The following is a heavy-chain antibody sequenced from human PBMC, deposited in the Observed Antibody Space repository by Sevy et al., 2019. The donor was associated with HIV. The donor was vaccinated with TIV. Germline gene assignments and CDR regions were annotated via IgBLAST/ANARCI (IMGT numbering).Heavy chain of an antibody. D-gene: IGHD5-12*01. CDR2: ISYDGSNK. J-gene: IGHJ6*02. Sequence: GGSLRLSCAASGFTFINHAMHWVRQAPGKGLEWVTVISYDGSNKYYADSVKGRFTISRDTSKSTVYLQMDSLRAEDTAVYYCARDLNSGYANYYYYGRDVWGQGTTVTVSS. CDR3: ARDLNSGYANYYYYGRDV. CDR1: GFTFINHA. V-gene: IGHV3-30*04.